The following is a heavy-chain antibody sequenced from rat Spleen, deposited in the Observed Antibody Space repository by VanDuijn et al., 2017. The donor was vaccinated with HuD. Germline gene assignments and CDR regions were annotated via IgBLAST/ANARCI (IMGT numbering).Heavy chain of an antibody. CDR2: IKAKSNNYAT. CDR3: EVYYYDGTYVMDA. V-gene: IGHV6-6*01. CDR1: GFTFSTAW. J-gene: IGHJ4*01. Sequence: EVQVLESGGGLVQPGNSLKLSCATSGFTFSTAWMYWYRQFPEKRLEWVARIKAKSNNYATDYTESVKGRFTISRDDSKSSIYLQMNNLKKEDTAIYYCEVYYYDGTYVMDAWGQGASVTVSS. D-gene: IGHD1-12*02.